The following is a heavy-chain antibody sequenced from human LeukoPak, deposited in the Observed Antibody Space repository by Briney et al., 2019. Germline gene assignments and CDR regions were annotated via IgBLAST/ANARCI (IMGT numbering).Heavy chain of an antibody. D-gene: IGHD2-15*01. Sequence: GGSLRLSCAASGFTFSSYAMSWVRQAPGKGLEWVSAISGSGGSTYYADSVKGRFTISRDNSKNTLYLQMNSLRAEDTAVYYCAKDRDPLGCCSGGSCYPDCWGQGTLVTVSS. J-gene: IGHJ4*02. CDR3: AKDRDPLGCCSGGSCYPDC. V-gene: IGHV3-23*01. CDR2: ISGSGGST. CDR1: GFTFSSYA.